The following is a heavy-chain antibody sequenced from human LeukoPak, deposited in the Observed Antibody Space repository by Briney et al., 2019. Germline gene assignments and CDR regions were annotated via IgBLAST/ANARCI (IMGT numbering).Heavy chain of an antibody. Sequence: SETLSLTCAECGGSFSGYYCSWIRQAPGEGLEWIGEISHSGNTNYNPSLKSRVTISVDTSKNQISLRLNSVTAADTAVYSCARGRFTGGGFGELHDWGPGTLVTVSS. CDR2: ISHSGNT. CDR3: ARGRFTGGGFGELHD. CDR1: GGSFSGYY. V-gene: IGHV4-34*01. D-gene: IGHD3-10*01. J-gene: IGHJ4*02.